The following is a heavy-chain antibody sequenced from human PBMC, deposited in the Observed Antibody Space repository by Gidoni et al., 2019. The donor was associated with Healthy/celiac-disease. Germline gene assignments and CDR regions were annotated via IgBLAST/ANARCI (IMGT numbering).Heavy chain of an antibody. Sequence: EVQLVESGGGLVQPGGSLRLSCAASGFTFSSYDMHWVRQATGKGLEWVSAIGTAGDTYYPGSGKGRFTISRENAKNSLYLQMNSLRAGDTAVYYCARGVIAAAGHYYYYYGMDVWGQGTTVTVSS. J-gene: IGHJ6*02. D-gene: IGHD6-13*01. CDR3: ARGVIAAAGHYYYYYGMDV. CDR2: IGTAGDT. CDR1: GFTFSSYD. V-gene: IGHV3-13*01.